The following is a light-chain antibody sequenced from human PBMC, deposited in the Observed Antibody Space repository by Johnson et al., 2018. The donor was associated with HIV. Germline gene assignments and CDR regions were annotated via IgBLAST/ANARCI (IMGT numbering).Light chain of an antibody. CDR3: GTWDSSLNAYV. J-gene: IGLJ1*01. CDR1: SSNIGNNY. Sequence: QSMLTQPPSVSAAPGQKVTISCSGSSSNIGNNYVSWYQQLPGTAPKLLIYENNKRPSGIPDRFSGSKSGTSATLGITGLQTGDEVDYYCGTWDSSLNAYVFGAATKVAVL. V-gene: IGLV1-51*02. CDR2: ENN.